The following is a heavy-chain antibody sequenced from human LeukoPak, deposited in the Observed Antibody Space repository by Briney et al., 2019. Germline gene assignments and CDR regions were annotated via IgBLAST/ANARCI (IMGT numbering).Heavy chain of an antibody. D-gene: IGHD1-26*01. J-gene: IGHJ3*02. V-gene: IGHV4-59*01. Sequence: SETLSLTCTVSGGSISSYYWGWIRQPPGKGLEWIGYIYYSGSTNYNPSLKSRVTISVDTSKNQFSLKLSSVTAADTAVYYCEREIVGATTWAFDIWGQGTMVTVSS. CDR2: IYYSGST. CDR3: EREIVGATTWAFDI. CDR1: GGSISSYY.